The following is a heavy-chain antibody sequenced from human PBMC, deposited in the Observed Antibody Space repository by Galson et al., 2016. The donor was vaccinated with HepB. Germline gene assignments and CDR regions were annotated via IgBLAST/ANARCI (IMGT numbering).Heavy chain of an antibody. J-gene: IGHJ4*02. CDR3: ARMKQPLRSFDY. Sequence: PALVKPTQTLTLTCTFSGFLLSTNEMCVSWIRQPPGKALEWLALIDWDDDKYYSTSLKTRLTISKDTSKNQVVLTLTNMDPVDTATYYCARMKQPLRSFDYWGQGTLVTVSS. V-gene: IGHV2-70*01. CDR1: GFLLSTNEMC. CDR2: IDWDDDK. D-gene: IGHD6-13*01.